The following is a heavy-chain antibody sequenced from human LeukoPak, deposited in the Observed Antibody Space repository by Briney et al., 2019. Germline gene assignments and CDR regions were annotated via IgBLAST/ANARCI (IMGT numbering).Heavy chain of an antibody. CDR1: GDSLSSFY. CDR3: ASPTMSL. V-gene: IGHV4-59*12. J-gene: IGHJ4*02. CDR2: IYDTGST. D-gene: IGHD3-3*01. Sequence: SETLSLTCTVSGDSLSSFYWSWIRQPPGKGLEWIGNIYDTGSTKYNPSLESRVALSLDTSKNQFSLKLSSVTAADTAVYYCASPTMSLWGQGTLVTVSS.